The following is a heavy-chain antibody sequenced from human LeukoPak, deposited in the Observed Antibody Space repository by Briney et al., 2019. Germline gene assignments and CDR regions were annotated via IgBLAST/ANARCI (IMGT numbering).Heavy chain of an antibody. CDR1: GGSFSGYY. J-gene: IGHJ4*02. D-gene: IGHD2-15*01. CDR2: INHSGST. Sequence: PSETLSLNCAVYGGSFSGYYWSWIRQPPGKGLEWIGEINHSGSTNYNPSLKSRVTISVDTSKNQFSLKLSSVTAADTAVYYCARGRAGYCSGGSCFRFDYWGQGTLVTVSS. CDR3: ARGRAGYCSGGSCFRFDY. V-gene: IGHV4-34*01.